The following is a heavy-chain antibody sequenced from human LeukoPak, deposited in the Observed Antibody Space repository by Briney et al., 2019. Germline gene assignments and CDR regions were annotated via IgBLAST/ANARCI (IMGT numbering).Heavy chain of an antibody. CDR2: ISGSGGST. D-gene: IGHD3-10*01. CDR1: GGTFSSYA. V-gene: IGHV3-23*01. Sequence: SCKASGGTFSSYAMSWVRQAPGKGLEWVSAISGSGGSTYYADSVKGRFTISRDNSKNTLYLQMNSLRAEDTAVYYCAAPFYYYGSGSYYNNPFDYWGQGTLVTVSS. J-gene: IGHJ4*02. CDR3: AAPFYYYGSGSYYNNPFDY.